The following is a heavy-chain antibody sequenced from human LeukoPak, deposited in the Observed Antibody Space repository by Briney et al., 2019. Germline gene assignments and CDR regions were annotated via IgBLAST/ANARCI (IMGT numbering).Heavy chain of an antibody. CDR1: GYTFTGYY. D-gene: IGHD6-19*01. V-gene: IGHV1-46*01. Sequence: GASVKVSCKASGYTFTGYYMHWVRQAPGQGLEWMGIINPSGGSTSYAQKFQGRVTMTRDTSTSTVYMELSSLRSEDTAVYYCARDVDPREQWLLFSPGVYFQHWGQGTLVTVSS. CDR2: INPSGGST. J-gene: IGHJ1*01. CDR3: ARDVDPREQWLLFSPGVYFQH.